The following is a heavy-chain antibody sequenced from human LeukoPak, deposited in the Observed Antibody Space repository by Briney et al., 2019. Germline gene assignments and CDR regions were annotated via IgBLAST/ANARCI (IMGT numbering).Heavy chain of an antibody. V-gene: IGHV3-9*01. CDR3: AKGSYDIFTWLGY. J-gene: IGHJ4*02. CDR2: ISWNSGSI. D-gene: IGHD3-9*01. CDR1: GFTFDDYA. Sequence: PGRSLRLSCAASGFTFDDYAMHWVRQAPGKGLEWVSGISWNSGSIGYADSVKGRFTISRDNAKNSRYLQMNSLRAEDTALYYCAKGSYDIFTWLGYLGQGTLVTVSS.